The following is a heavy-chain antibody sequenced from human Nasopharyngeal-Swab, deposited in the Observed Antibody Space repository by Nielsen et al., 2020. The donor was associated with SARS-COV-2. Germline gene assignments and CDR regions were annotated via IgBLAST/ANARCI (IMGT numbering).Heavy chain of an antibody. CDR2: IYYSGST. CDR1: GDSISSYY. V-gene: IGHV4-59*12. D-gene: IGHD2-21*02. Sequence: SETLSLTCTVSGDSISSYYWSWIRQPPGKGLEWIGYIYYSGSTNYNPSLKSRVTISVDTSKNQFSLKLSSVTAADTAVYYCAREDRWVTGSIIWGQGTLVTVSS. J-gene: IGHJ4*02. CDR3: AREDRWVTGSII.